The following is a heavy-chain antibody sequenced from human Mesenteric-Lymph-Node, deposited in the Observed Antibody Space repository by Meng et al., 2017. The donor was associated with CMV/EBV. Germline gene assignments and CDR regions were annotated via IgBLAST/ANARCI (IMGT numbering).Heavy chain of an antibody. CDR3: ARDLGCSSTSCYNRYGMDV. D-gene: IGHD2-2*02. Sequence: GESLKISCAASGFTFSSYTMHWVRQAPGKGLEWVSRINSDGSSTSYADSVKGRFTISRDNAKNTLYLQMNSLRAEDTAVYYCARDLGCSSTSCYNRYGMDVRGQGTTVTVSS. CDR1: GFTFSSYT. CDR2: INSDGSST. V-gene: IGHV3-74*01. J-gene: IGHJ6*02.